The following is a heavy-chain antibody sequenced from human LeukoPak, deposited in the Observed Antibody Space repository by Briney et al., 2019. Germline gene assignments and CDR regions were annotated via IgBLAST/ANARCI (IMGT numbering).Heavy chain of an antibody. CDR2: IYYSGST. D-gene: IGHD6-6*01. J-gene: IGHJ4*02. V-gene: IGHV4-59*01. Sequence: SETLSLTCTVSGGSISSYYWSWIRQPPGRGLEWIGYIYYSGSTNYNPSLKSRVTISVDTSKNQFSLKLSSVTAADTAVYYCARGGSSSGRIDYWGQGTLVTVSS. CDR1: GGSISSYY. CDR3: ARGGSSSGRIDY.